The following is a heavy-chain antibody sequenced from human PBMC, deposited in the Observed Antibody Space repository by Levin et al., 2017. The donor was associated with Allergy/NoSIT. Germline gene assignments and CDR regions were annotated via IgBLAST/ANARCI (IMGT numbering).Heavy chain of an antibody. J-gene: IGHJ4*02. V-gene: IGHV3-23*01. CDR1: GFTFSSYA. CDR2: ISGSGGST. CDR3: ASSYDILTGYYAPHAPFVY. Sequence: TGGSLRLSCAASGFTFSSYAMSWVRQAPGKGLEWVSAISGSGGSTYYADSVKGRFTISRDNSKNTLYLQMNSLRAEDTAVYYCASSYDILTGYYAPHAPFVYWGQGTLVTVSS. D-gene: IGHD3-9*01.